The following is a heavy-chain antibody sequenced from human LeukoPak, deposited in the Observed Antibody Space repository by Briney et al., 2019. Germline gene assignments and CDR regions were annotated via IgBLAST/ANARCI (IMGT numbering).Heavy chain of an antibody. CDR1: GGSISSSNW. CDR3: AGGENYYGSGSYFATHDY. J-gene: IGHJ4*02. V-gene: IGHV4-4*02. D-gene: IGHD3-10*01. CDR2: IYHSGST. Sequence: SGTLSLTCAVSGGSISSSNWWSWVRQPPGKGLEWIGEIYHSGSTNYNPSLKSRVTISVDKSKNQFSLKLSSVTAADTAVYYCAGGENYYGSGSYFATHDYWGQGTLVTVSS.